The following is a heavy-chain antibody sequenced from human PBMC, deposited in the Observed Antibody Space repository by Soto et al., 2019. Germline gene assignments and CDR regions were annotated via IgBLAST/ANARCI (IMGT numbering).Heavy chain of an antibody. Sequence: SETLSLTCTVSGGSISSYYWSWIRQPPGKGLEWIGYIYYSGSTNYNPSLKSRVTISVDTSKNQFSLKLSSVTAADTAVYYCAGYGDYEGGDIWGQGTMVTVSS. V-gene: IGHV4-59*12. CDR1: GGSISSYY. J-gene: IGHJ3*02. D-gene: IGHD4-17*01. CDR3: AGYGDYEGGDI. CDR2: IYYSGST.